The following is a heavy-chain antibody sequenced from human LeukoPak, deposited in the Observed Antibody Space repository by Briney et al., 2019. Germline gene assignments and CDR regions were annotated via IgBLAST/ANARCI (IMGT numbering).Heavy chain of an antibody. CDR1: GGSFSSSGYY. V-gene: IGHV4-39*07. CDR3: ARGQCSVGTCYPGPD. Sequence: PSETLSLTCTVSGGSFSSSGYYYDWIRQPPGKGLEWIGSSYYSGNTYYNPSLMSRVTISLDTSKNQFSLKLDSVTAADTAMYYCARGQCSVGTCYPGPDWGQGTLVTVSS. CDR2: SYYSGNT. J-gene: IGHJ4*02. D-gene: IGHD2-15*01.